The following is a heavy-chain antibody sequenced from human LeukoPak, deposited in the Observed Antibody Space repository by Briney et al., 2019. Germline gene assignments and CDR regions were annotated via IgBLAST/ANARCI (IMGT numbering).Heavy chain of an antibody. CDR1: GGSISSYY. Sequence: PSETLSLTCTVSGGSISSYYWSWIRQPPGKGLEWIGYIYYSGSTNYNPSLKSRVTISVDTSKNQFSLKLSSVTAADTAVYYCARGLLYYDFWSGYPLEAFDIWGQGTMVTVSS. D-gene: IGHD3-3*01. V-gene: IGHV4-59*01. CDR3: ARGLLYYDFWSGYPLEAFDI. J-gene: IGHJ3*02. CDR2: IYYSGST.